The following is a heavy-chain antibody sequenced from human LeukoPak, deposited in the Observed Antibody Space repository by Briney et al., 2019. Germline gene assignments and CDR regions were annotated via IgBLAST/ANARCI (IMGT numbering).Heavy chain of an antibody. V-gene: IGHV3-48*01. J-gene: IGHJ4*02. CDR3: ARELGYDFWSGPIDY. CDR2: ISSGSGTI. D-gene: IGHD3-3*01. Sequence: GGSLRLSCAASGFTFSSYAMSWVRQAPGKGLEWISYISSGSGTIYYADSVKGRFTISKDTAKNSLSLQMNSLRAEDTAVYYCARELGYDFWSGPIDYWGQGTLVTVSS. CDR1: GFTFSSYA.